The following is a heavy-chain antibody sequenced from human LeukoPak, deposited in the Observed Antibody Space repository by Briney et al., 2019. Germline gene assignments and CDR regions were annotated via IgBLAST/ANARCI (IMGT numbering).Heavy chain of an antibody. Sequence: GRSLRLSCEASGFIFSVYSMHWVRQAPGKGLEWVALISYEGSVKFYAPSVKGRFTFSRDNSKNMMYLEKDNLRGNDTAVYYCARGISSSWTTFDLWGQGTLVTVSS. CDR2: ISYEGSVK. J-gene: IGHJ4*02. D-gene: IGHD6-13*01. CDR1: GFIFSVYS. V-gene: IGHV3-30-3*01. CDR3: ARGISSSWTTFDL.